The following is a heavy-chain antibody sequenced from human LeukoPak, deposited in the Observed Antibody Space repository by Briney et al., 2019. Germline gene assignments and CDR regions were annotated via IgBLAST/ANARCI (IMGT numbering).Heavy chain of an antibody. D-gene: IGHD3-22*01. V-gene: IGHV3-9*01. CDR1: GFTFDNYA. CDR2: ISWNSGSI. CDR3: AKEIEDRYYYDSSGLPDAFDI. J-gene: IGHJ3*02. Sequence: GGSLRLSCAASGFTFDNYAMHWVRQVPGKGLEWVSGISWNSGSIGYADSVKGRFTISRDNAKNSLYLQMNSLRAEDTALYYSAKEIEDRYYYDSSGLPDAFDIWGQGTMVTVSS.